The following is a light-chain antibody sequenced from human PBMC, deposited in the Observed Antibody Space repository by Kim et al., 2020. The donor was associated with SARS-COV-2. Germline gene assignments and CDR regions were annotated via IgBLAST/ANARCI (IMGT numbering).Light chain of an antibody. CDR1: QSISNW. CDR2: KAS. CDR3: QQYNTYSRA. V-gene: IGKV1-5*03. J-gene: IGKJ1*01. Sequence: DIQMTQSPSTLSASAGDRVTITCRASQSISNWLAWYQQKPGKAPKLLIYKASSLESGVPSRFSGSGSGTEFTLTISSLQPDDFATYYYQQYNTYSRAFGQGTKVDIK.